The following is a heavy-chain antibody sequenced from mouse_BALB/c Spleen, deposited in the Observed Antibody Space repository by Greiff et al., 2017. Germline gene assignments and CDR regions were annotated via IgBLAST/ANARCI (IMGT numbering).Heavy chain of an antibody. Sequence: QVQLQQPGAELVKPGASVKLSCKASGYTFTSYWMHWVKQRPGQGLEWIGEINPSNGRTNYNEKFKSKATLTVDKSSSTAYMQLSSLTSEDSAVYYCASREDYGYDGYWGQGTTLTVSS. D-gene: IGHD2-2*01. J-gene: IGHJ2*01. CDR2: INPSNGRT. CDR1: GYTFTSYW. CDR3: ASREDYGYDGY. V-gene: IGHV1S81*02.